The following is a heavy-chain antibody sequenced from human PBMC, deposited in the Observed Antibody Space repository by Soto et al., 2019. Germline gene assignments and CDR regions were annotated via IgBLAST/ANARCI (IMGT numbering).Heavy chain of an antibody. V-gene: IGHV3-30-3*01. CDR3: ARARPPYNWNFFDY. J-gene: IGHJ4*02. Sequence: PGGSLRLSCAASGFTFSSYAMHWVRQAPGKGLEWVAVISYDGSNKYYADSVKGRFTISRDNSKNTLYLQMNSLRAEDTAVYYCARARPPYNWNFFDYWSQGTLVTVSS. CDR2: ISYDGSNK. D-gene: IGHD1-20*01. CDR1: GFTFSSYA.